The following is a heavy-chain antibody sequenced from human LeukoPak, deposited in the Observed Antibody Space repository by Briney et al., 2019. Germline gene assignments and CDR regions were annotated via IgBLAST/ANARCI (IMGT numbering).Heavy chain of an antibody. V-gene: IGHV4-34*01. Sequence: SETLSLTCAVYGGSFSGYYWSWIRQPPGKGLEWIGEINHSGSTNYNPSLKSRVTISVDTSKNQFSLKLSSVTAADTAVYYCARRSIAVAGTPLTLDYWGQGTLVTVSS. J-gene: IGHJ4*02. CDR1: GGSFSGYY. D-gene: IGHD6-19*01. CDR2: INHSGST. CDR3: ARRSIAVAGTPLTLDY.